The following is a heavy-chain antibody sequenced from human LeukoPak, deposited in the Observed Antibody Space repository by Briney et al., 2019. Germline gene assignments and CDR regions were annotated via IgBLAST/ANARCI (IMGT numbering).Heavy chain of an antibody. CDR3: ARQKPLPYYYDSSGRSDAFDI. CDR2: IYYTGST. J-gene: IGHJ3*02. V-gene: IGHV4-59*01. Sequence: SETLSPTCSVSGGSISSYYWSWIRQPPGKGLEWIGNIYYTGSTNYNPSLQSRVTISVDTSKNQFSLRLTSVTAADTAVYYCARQKPLPYYYDSSGRSDAFDIWGQGTMVTVSS. CDR1: GGSISSYY. D-gene: IGHD3-22*01.